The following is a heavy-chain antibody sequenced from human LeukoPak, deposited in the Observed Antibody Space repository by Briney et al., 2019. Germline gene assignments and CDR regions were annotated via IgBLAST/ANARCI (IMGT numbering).Heavy chain of an antibody. CDR1: GFTFSSYG. J-gene: IGHJ4*02. CDR2: IGGSGGTTT. V-gene: IGHV3-23*01. CDR3: ARDADWGRYDC. D-gene: IGHD7-27*01. Sequence: GGSLRLSCAASGFTFSSYGMNWVRQAPGKGLEWVSGIGGSGGTTTYYADSVKGRFTISRDNSKNTLYLQMNSLRADDTAVFYCARDADWGRYDCWGQGTLVTVSS.